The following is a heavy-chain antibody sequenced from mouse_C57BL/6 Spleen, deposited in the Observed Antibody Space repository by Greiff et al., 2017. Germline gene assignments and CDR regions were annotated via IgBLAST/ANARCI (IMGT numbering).Heavy chain of an antibody. CDR1: GYTFTGYW. CDR2: ILPGSGST. V-gene: IGHV1-9*01. CDR3: GSDYGSSYRFAY. J-gene: IGHJ3*01. Sequence: QVQLQQSGAELMKPGASVKLSCKATGYTFTGYWIEWVKQRPGHGLEWIGEILPGSGSTNYNEKFKGKDTFTADTSSNTASMQISSLTTEASAIYYCGSDYGSSYRFAYWGQGTLVTVSA. D-gene: IGHD1-1*01.